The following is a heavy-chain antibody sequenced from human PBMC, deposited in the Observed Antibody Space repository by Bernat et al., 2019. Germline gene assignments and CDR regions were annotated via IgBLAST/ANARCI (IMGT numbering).Heavy chain of an antibody. J-gene: IGHJ3*01. CDR2: IYYSGST. Sequence: QVQLQESGPGLVKPSETLSLTCTVSGGSISSYYWSWIRQPPGKGLEWIGYIYYSGSTNYNPSLTSRVTISVDTSKNQFSLKLSAVTAADTAVYYCARNEDSGSWYVWGQGTMVTVSS. CDR3: ARNEDSGSWYV. CDR1: GGSISSYY. D-gene: IGHD6-13*01. V-gene: IGHV4-59*01.